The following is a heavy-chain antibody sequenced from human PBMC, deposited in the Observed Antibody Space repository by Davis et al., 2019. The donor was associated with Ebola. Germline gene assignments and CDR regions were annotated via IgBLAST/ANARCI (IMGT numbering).Heavy chain of an antibody. D-gene: IGHD3-9*01. CDR1: GGSISSSSYY. CDR3: ASPSSLYDILTGFYYYGMDV. Sequence: SETLSLTCTVSGGSISSSSYYWGWIRQPPGKGLEWIGSIYYSGSTYYNPSLKSRVTISVDTSKNQFSLKLSSVTAADTAVYYCASPSSLYDILTGFYYYGMDVWGQGTTVTVSS. J-gene: IGHJ6*02. V-gene: IGHV4-39*01. CDR2: IYYSGST.